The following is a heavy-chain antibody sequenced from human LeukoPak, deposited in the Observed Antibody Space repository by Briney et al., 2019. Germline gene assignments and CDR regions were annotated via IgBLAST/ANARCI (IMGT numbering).Heavy chain of an antibody. CDR1: GDSMTSSNHY. V-gene: IGHV4-61*01. D-gene: IGHD3-3*01. CDR3: ARVGSGNYYYYYMDV. J-gene: IGHJ6*03. Sequence: SETLSLTCTVSGDSMTSSNHYWSWIRQPPGKGLEWIGYIYYSGSTNYNPSLKSRVTISVDTSKNQFSLKLSSVTAADTAVYYCARVGSGNYYYYYMDVWGKGTTVTVSS. CDR2: IYYSGST.